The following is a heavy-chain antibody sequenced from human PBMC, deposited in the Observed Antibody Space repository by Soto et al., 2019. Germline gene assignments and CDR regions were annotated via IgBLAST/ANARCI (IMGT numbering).Heavy chain of an antibody. CDR3: ARHPALDA. J-gene: IGHJ5*02. V-gene: IGHV4-39*01. CDR1: GGSISSTSDY. Sequence: QLQLQESGPGLVKPSETLSLTCSVSGGSISSTSDYWGWIRQPPGKGLEWIGSIHYRGITFYNPSLKSRVPMSVDTSKNQFSLHLSSVTAADTAVYYCARHPALDAWGQGTLVTVSS. CDR2: IHYRGIT.